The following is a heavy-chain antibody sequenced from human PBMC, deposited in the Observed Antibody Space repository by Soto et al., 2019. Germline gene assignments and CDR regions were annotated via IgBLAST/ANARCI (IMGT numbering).Heavy chain of an antibody. CDR3: ARLSSMYGMDV. V-gene: IGHV3-33*01. CDR2: IWYDGSNK. Sequence: GGSLRLSCAASGFTFSSYGMHWVRQAPGKGLEWVAVIWYDGSNKYYADSVKGRFTISRDNSKNTLYLQMNSLRAEDTAVYYCARLSSMYGMDVWGQGTTVTVSS. CDR1: GFTFSSYG. J-gene: IGHJ6*02. D-gene: IGHD2-2*01.